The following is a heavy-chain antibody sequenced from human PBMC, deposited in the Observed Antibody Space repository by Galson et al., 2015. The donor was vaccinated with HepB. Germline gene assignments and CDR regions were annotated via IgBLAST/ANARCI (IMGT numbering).Heavy chain of an antibody. Sequence: SVKVSCKASGYTFTSYAMHWVRQAPGQRLEWMGWINAGNGNTKYSQKFQGRVTITRDTSASTAYMELSNLRSEDTAVYYCAIGYSSSWYGVYWGQGTLVTVSS. CDR1: GYTFTSYA. D-gene: IGHD6-13*01. J-gene: IGHJ4*02. CDR3: AIGYSSSWYGVY. CDR2: INAGNGNT. V-gene: IGHV1-3*01.